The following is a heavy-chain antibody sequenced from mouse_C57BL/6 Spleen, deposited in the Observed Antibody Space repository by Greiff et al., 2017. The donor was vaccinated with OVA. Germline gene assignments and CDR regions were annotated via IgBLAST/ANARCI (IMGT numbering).Heavy chain of an antibody. CDR2: IYPGSGNT. CDR1: GYTFTDYY. V-gene: IGHV1-76*01. J-gene: IGHJ2*01. D-gene: IGHD1-1*01. Sequence: QVQLQQSGAELVRPGASVKLSCKASGYTFTDYYINWVKQRPGQGLEWIARIYPGSGNTYYNEKFKGKATLTADKSSSTAYMQLSSLTSEDSAVYFCAREGDYYGSSSYYFDYWGQGTTLTVSS. CDR3: AREGDYYGSSSYYFDY.